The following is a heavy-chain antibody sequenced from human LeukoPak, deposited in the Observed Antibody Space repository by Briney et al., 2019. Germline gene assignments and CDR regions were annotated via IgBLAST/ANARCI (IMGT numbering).Heavy chain of an antibody. D-gene: IGHD6-13*01. CDR2: IIPIFGTA. CDR3: ARGNSSHNFDY. V-gene: IGHV1-69*01. J-gene: IGHJ4*02. Sequence: XXXGLXWMGAIIPIFGTANYAQNFQGRVTITADESTSTAYMELSSLRSEDTAVYYCARGNSSHNFDYWGQGTLVTVSS.